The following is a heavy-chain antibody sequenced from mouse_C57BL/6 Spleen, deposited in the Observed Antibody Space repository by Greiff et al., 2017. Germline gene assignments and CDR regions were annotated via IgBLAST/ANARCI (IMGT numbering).Heavy chain of an antibody. Sequence: EVQLQESGPGLVKPSQSLSLTCSVTGYSITSGYYWNWIRQFPGNKLEWMGYISYDGSNNYNPSLKNRISITRDTSKNQFFLKLNSVTTEDTATYYCARDYYGSSYRGAMDYWGQGTSVTVSS. V-gene: IGHV3-6*01. J-gene: IGHJ4*01. CDR2: ISYDGSN. D-gene: IGHD1-1*01. CDR1: GYSITSGYY. CDR3: ARDYYGSSYRGAMDY.